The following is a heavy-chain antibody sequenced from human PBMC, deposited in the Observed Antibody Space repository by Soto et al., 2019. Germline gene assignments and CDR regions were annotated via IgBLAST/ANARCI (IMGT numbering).Heavy chain of an antibody. D-gene: IGHD3-3*01. Sequence: GESLKISCKGSGYNFAGYWIAWVRQMPGNGLELMGIIYPSDSDTRYMPSFQGQVTFSADKSISSAYLQWSSLRASDTAMYYCARGGVSTRTFDYWGQGTPVTVS. J-gene: IGHJ4*02. V-gene: IGHV5-51*01. CDR1: GYNFAGYW. CDR3: ARGGVSTRTFDY. CDR2: IYPSDSDT.